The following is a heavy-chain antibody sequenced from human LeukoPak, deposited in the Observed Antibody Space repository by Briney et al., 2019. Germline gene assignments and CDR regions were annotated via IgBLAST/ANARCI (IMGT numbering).Heavy chain of an antibody. D-gene: IGHD6-6*01. CDR2: ISSSSSTI. Sequence: PGGSLRLSCAASGFNFSSYSMNWVRQAPAKGLEWVSYISSSSSTIYYADSVKGRFTISRDNAKNSLYLQMNSLRAEDTAVYYCAREAGGYSSSGFFDYWGQGTLVTVSS. V-gene: IGHV3-48*01. J-gene: IGHJ4*02. CDR3: AREAGGYSSSGFFDY. CDR1: GFNFSSYS.